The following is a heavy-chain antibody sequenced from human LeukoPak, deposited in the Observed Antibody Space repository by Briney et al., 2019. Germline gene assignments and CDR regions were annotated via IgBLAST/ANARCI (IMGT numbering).Heavy chain of an antibody. J-gene: IGHJ4*02. Sequence: GGSLRLSCAASGFTFSSSDMHWVRQATGKGLEWVSAIGPTGDTYYPGSVKGRFTISRENARNSLYLQMNSLRAEDTAVYYCARNGLSTYYYASGVFDYWGQGTLVTVSS. V-gene: IGHV3-13*01. D-gene: IGHD3-10*01. CDR1: GFTFSSSD. CDR2: IGPTGDT. CDR3: ARNGLSTYYYASGVFDY.